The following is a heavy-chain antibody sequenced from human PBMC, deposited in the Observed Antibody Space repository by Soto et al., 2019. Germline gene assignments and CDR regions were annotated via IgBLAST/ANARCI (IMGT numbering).Heavy chain of an antibody. CDR1: GYNFITDW. CDR3: ARLSRASFALDV. J-gene: IGHJ6*02. V-gene: IGHV5-10-1*01. D-gene: IGHD3-16*01. CDR2: IDPTDSYT. Sequence: LGESLKISCRGSGYNFITDWISWVRQMPGKGLEWMGRIDPTDSYTKYSPSFEGHVTISADKSISTAYLQWSGLKASDSAVYYCARLSRASFALDVWGQGTTVTVSS.